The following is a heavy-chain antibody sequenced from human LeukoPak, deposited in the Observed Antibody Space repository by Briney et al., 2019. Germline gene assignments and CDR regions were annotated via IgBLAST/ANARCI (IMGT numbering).Heavy chain of an antibody. Sequence: GGSLRLSCAASGFTFSSHWMSWVRQAPGKGLEWVASINQDGGVKHYVDSVKGQFTISRDNAKNSLYLQMNSLRAEDTAVYYCARVSSGSTSWEYYYYYYYMDVWGKGTTVTVSS. CDR3: ARVSSGSTSWEYYYYYYYMDV. J-gene: IGHJ6*03. CDR2: INQDGGVK. CDR1: GFTFSSHW. D-gene: IGHD2-2*01. V-gene: IGHV3-7*01.